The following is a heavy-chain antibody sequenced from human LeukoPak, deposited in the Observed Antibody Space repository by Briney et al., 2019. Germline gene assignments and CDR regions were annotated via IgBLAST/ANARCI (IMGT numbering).Heavy chain of an antibody. J-gene: IGHJ3*02. Sequence: GGSLRLSCAASGFTFSSYSMNWVRQAPGKGLEWVSSISSSSSYIYYADSVKGRFTISRDNAKNSLYLQMNSLRAEDTAVYYCARERRQYDFWSGYLVGDAFDIWGQGTMVTVSS. V-gene: IGHV3-21*01. CDR2: ISSSSSYI. D-gene: IGHD3-3*01. CDR3: ARERRQYDFWSGYLVGDAFDI. CDR1: GFTFSSYS.